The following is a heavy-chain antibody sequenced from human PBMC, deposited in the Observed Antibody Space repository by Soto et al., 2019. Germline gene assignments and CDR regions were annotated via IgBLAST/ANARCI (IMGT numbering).Heavy chain of an antibody. D-gene: IGHD4-17*01. V-gene: IGHV3-30*18. CDR1: GFTFSSYG. CDR3: AKGGGDYDSLTGFEYYYYMDV. CDR2: ISYDGSNK. Sequence: QVQLVESGGGVVQPGRSLRLSCAASGFTFSSYGMHWVRQAPGKGLEWVAVISYDGSNKYYADSVKGRFTISRDNSKNTLYLQMNRLRAEDTAVYYCAKGGGDYDSLTGFEYYYYMDVWGKGTTVTVSS. J-gene: IGHJ6*03.